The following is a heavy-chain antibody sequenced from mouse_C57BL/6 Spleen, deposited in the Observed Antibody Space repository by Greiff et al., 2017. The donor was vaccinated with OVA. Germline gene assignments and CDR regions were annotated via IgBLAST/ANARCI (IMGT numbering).Heavy chain of an antibody. J-gene: IGHJ2*01. CDR1: GFNIKDYY. V-gene: IGHV14-1*01. CDR2: IDPEDGDT. CDR3: TTPITTVVAPDY. Sequence: VQLQQSGAELVRPGASVKLSCTASGFNIKDYYMHWVKQRPEQGLEWIGRIDPEDGDTEYAPKFQGKATMTADTSSNTAYLQRSSLTSEDTAVYYCTTPITTVVAPDYWGQGTTLTVSS. D-gene: IGHD1-1*01.